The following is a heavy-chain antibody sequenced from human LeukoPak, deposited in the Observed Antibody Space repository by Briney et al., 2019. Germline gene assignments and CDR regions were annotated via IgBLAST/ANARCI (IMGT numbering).Heavy chain of an antibody. CDR2: INHSGST. Sequence: SETLSLTCTVSGGSISSGSYYWSWIRQPPGKGLEWIGEINHSGSTNYNPSLKSRVTISVDTSKNQFSLKLSSVTAADTAVYYCARHDGFYWGQGTLVTVSS. J-gene: IGHJ4*02. V-gene: IGHV4-39*01. CDR3: ARHDGFY. CDR1: GGSISSGSYY.